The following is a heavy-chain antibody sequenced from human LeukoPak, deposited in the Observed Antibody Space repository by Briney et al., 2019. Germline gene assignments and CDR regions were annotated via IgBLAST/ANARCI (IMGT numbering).Heavy chain of an antibody. CDR2: IYYSGST. CDR3: ARASKDGYTTTGFDY. CDR1: GGSISSGGYY. J-gene: IGHJ4*02. V-gene: IGHV4-31*03. Sequence: SQTLSLTCTVSGGSISSGGYYWSWIRQHPGKGLEWIGYIYYSGSTYYNPSLKSRVTISVDTSKNQFSLKLSSVTAADTAVYYCARASKDGYTTTGFDYWGQGTLVTVSS. D-gene: IGHD5-24*01.